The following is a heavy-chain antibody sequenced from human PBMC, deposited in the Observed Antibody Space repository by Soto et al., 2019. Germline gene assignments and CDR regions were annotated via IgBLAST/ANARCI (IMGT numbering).Heavy chain of an antibody. CDR3: ARAGDSSGFFVHRALALGAFDI. J-gene: IGHJ3*02. Sequence: QVQLQQSGPGLVKPSQTLSLTCAISGDSVSSNSAAWNWIRQSPSSGLEWLGRTYYRSKWYNDYAVSVKSRITINPDTSKNQFSLQLNSVTPEDTAVYYCARAGDSSGFFVHRALALGAFDIWGQGTMVTVSS. V-gene: IGHV6-1*01. CDR1: GDSVSSNSAA. CDR2: TYYRSKWYN. D-gene: IGHD3-22*01.